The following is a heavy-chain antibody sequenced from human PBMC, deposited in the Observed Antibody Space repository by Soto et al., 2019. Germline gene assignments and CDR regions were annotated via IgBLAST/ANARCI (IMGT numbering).Heavy chain of an antibody. Sequence: PSETLSLTCTVSGGSISSSSYYWGWIRQPPGKGLEWIGSIYYSGSTYYNPSLKSRVTISVDTSKNQFSLKLSSVTAADTAVYYCARDQDYGSNWFDPWGQGTLVTVSS. D-gene: IGHD4-17*01. CDR3: ARDQDYGSNWFDP. CDR2: IYYSGST. J-gene: IGHJ5*02. CDR1: GGSISSSSYY. V-gene: IGHV4-39*02.